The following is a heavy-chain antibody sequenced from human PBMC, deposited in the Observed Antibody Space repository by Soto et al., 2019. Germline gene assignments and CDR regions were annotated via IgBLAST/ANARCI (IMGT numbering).Heavy chain of an antibody. CDR2: IRSKAYGGTT. CDR3: TRDSSYGDFYYYYYMDV. Sequence: GGSLRLSCTASGFTFGDYAMSWFRQAPGKGLEWVGFIRSKAYGGTTEYAASVKGRFTISRDDSKSIAYLQMNSLKTEDTAVYYCTRDSSYGDFYYYYYMDVWGKGTTVTVSS. D-gene: IGHD4-17*01. J-gene: IGHJ6*03. CDR1: GFTFGDYA. V-gene: IGHV3-49*03.